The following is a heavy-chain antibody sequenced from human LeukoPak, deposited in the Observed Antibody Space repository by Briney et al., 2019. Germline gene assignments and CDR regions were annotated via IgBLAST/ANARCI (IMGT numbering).Heavy chain of an antibody. CDR2: IKYDGSET. J-gene: IGHJ4*02. CDR3: ASLRYSSGWLFDY. V-gene: IGHV3-7*01. D-gene: IGHD6-19*01. CDR1: GLTFSSYW. Sequence: QSGGSLRLSCAASGLTFSSYWMSWVRQVPGKGLEWVANIKYDGSETYYADSAKGRFTISRDNANNALYLQMRSLRAEDTALYYCASLRYSSGWLFDYWGQGTLVTVSS.